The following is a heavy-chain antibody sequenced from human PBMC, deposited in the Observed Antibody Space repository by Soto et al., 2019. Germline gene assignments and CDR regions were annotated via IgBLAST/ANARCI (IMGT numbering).Heavy chain of an antibody. CDR3: AASCVACGGFNYYGMDV. V-gene: IGHV4-59*06. J-gene: IGHJ6*02. CDR1: GGSISNSY. Sequence: PSETLSLTCAVSGGSISNSYWSWIRQAPGKGLEWIGYIYYSGTTYYNPSLKSRVTISVDTSKNQFSLKLSSVTAADTAVYYCAASCVACGGFNYYGMDVWGQGTTVTVSS. D-gene: IGHD2-21*01. CDR2: IYYSGTT.